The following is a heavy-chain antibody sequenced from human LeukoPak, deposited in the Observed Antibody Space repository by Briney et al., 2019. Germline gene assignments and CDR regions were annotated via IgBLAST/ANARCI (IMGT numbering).Heavy chain of an antibody. CDR2: IYYSGST. CDR1: GGSISSYY. Sequence: SETLSLSCTVSGGSISSYYWSWIRQPPGKGLEWIGYIYYSGSTNYNPSLKSRVTISVDTSKNQFSLKLSSVTAADTAVYYCARWVWSGYGFDYWGQGTLVTVSS. V-gene: IGHV4-59*01. CDR3: ARWVWSGYGFDY. J-gene: IGHJ4*02. D-gene: IGHD3-3*01.